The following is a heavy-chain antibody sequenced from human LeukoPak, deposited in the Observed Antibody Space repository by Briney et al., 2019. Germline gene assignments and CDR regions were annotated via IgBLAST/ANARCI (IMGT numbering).Heavy chain of an antibody. CDR2: ISYDGSNK. Sequence: GGSLRLSCAASGFTFSSYAMHWVRQAPGKGLEWVAVISYDGSNKYYTDSVKGRFTTSRDNSKNTLYLQMNSLGADDTAVYYCARASVAVAGPGIFDYWGQGALVTVSS. CDR3: ARASVAVAGPGIFDY. CDR1: GFTFSSYA. V-gene: IGHV3-30*04. D-gene: IGHD6-19*01. J-gene: IGHJ4*02.